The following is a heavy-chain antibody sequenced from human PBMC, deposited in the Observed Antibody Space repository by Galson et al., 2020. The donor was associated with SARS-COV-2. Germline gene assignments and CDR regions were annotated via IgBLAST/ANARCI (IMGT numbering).Heavy chain of an antibody. CDR3: TKEGYFYGLLTSRAEYFQH. J-gene: IGHJ1*01. CDR2: ISGSGDST. CDR1: EFTFSSYA. Sequence: GGSLRLSFAASEFTFSSYAMSWVRQAPGKGLEWVSGISGSGDSTYYTDSVKGRFTISRDNSKNTLYLQMNSLRAEDTAVYYCTKEGYFYGLLTSRAEYFQHWGQGTLVTVSS. D-gene: IGHD5-18*01. V-gene: IGHV3-23*01.